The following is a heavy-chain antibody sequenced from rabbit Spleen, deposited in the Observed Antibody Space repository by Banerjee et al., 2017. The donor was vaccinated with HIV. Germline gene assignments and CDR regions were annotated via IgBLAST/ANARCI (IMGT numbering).Heavy chain of an antibody. Sequence: QSLEESGGDLVKPGASLTLTCTASGFSFSNSDYMCWVRQAPGKGLECVACIYADSSDSTYYASWAKGRFTISKTPLTTVTLQMTSLTVADTATYFCARGSATMTLVITGYYLSLWGQGPWSPS. D-gene: IGHD2-1*01. CDR3: ARGSATMTLVITGYYLSL. V-gene: IGHV1S40*01. CDR2: IYADSSDST. J-gene: IGHJ4*01. CDR1: GFSFSNSDY.